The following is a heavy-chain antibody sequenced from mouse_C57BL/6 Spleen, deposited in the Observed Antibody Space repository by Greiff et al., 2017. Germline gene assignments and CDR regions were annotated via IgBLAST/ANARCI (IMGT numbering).Heavy chain of an antibody. CDR3: ARSSTGYFDY. D-gene: IGHD1-1*01. CDR2: IDPSDSNT. CDR1: GYTFTSYW. V-gene: IGHV1-69*01. J-gene: IGHJ2*01. Sequence: QVQLQQPGAELVMPGASVKLSCKASGYTFTSYWMHWVKQRPGQGLEWIGEIDPSDSNTNYNQKFKGKSTLTVDKSSSTAYMQLSSLTSEDSAVYYCARSSTGYFDYWGQGTTLTVSS.